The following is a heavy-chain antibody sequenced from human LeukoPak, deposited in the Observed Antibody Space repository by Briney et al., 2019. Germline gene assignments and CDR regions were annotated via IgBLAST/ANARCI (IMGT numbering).Heavy chain of an antibody. CDR2: ISGSGGST. V-gene: IGHV3-23*01. CDR3: ARDLDASGRFDY. J-gene: IGHJ4*02. CDR1: GFTFSSYA. Sequence: GGSLRLSCAASGFTFSSYAMSWVRQAPGKGLEWVSAISGSGGSTYYADSVKGRFTISRDNAKNSLYLQMNSLRAEDTAVYYCARDLDASGRFDYWGQGTLVTVSS. D-gene: IGHD3-10*01.